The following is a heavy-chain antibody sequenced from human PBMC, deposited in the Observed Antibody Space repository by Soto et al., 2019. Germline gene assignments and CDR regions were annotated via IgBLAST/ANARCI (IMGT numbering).Heavy chain of an antibody. J-gene: IGHJ3*02. Sequence: GGSLRLSCAASGFTFSDAWMSWVRQAPGKGLEWVGRIKSKTDGGTTEYAAHVKGRFTISRDDSKNTLYLQRISLKAADTSVYYCTPEYAFDIWGQGTMVTVSS. V-gene: IGHV3-15*01. CDR1: GFTFSDAW. CDR3: TPEYAFDI. CDR2: IKSKTDGGTT.